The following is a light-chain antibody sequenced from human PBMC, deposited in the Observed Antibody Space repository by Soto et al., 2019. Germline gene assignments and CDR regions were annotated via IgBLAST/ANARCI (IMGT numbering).Light chain of an antibody. CDR3: QQRSNWLT. Sequence: EIVLTHSPATLSLSPGERAALSGRASQSVSSYLAWYQQKPGQAPRLLIYDASNRATGIPARFSGSGSGTDFTLTISSLEPEDFAVYYCQQRSNWLTFGGGTKVDIK. CDR2: DAS. V-gene: IGKV3-11*01. J-gene: IGKJ4*01. CDR1: QSVSSY.